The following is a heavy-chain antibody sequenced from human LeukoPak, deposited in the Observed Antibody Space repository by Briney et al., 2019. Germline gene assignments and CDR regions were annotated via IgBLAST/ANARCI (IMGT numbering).Heavy chain of an antibody. CDR2: ITAGGTTT. J-gene: IGHJ4*02. V-gene: IGHV3-23*01. CDR1: GFTFSIYA. Sequence: GGSLRLSCAASGFTFSIYAMSWVRQSPGKGLEWVSSITAGGTTTYYEDSVKGRFTISRDNSKNTLYLQMNSLRAEDTAVYYCAKDRWVVTKYFDYWGQGTLVTVSS. CDR3: AKDRWVVTKYFDY. D-gene: IGHD4-23*01.